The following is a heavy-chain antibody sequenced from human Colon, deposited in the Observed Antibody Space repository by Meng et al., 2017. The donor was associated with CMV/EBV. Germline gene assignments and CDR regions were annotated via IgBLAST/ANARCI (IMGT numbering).Heavy chain of an antibody. CDR2: INPNSGGT. V-gene: IGHV1-2*02. D-gene: IGHD5/OR15-5a*01. CDR1: GYTFTSYY. Sequence: ASVKVSCKASGYTFTSYYMHWVRQAPGQRLEWMGWINPNSGGTTPAQKFQGRVTMTRDTSISTAYMELSSLRSDDTAVYFCTRGFSIIVSGNWFDPWGQGTLVTVSS. CDR3: TRGFSIIVSGNWFDP. J-gene: IGHJ5*02.